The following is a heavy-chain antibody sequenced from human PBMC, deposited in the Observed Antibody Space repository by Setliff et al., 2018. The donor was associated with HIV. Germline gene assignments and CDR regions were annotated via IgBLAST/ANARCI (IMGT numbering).Heavy chain of an antibody. CDR3: ARHRGMPGTTWYNHYMDV. Sequence: SETLSLTCAVSGYSISSGYYWGWIRQPPGRGLEWIGSTYHSGNTYYNPSLKSRVTISVDTSRNQFSLRLSSVTAADTAVYYCARHRGMPGTTWYNHYMDVWGTGATVTVSS. J-gene: IGHJ6*03. CDR2: TYHSGNT. D-gene: IGHD1-7*01. V-gene: IGHV4-38-2*01. CDR1: GYSISSGYY.